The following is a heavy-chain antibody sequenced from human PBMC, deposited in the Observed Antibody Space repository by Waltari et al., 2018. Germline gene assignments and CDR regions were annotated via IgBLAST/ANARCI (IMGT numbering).Heavy chain of an antibody. Sequence: QLQLQESGPGLVKPSETLSLTCTVSGGSISSSSYYWGWIRQPPGKGLEWIGSIYYSGSTYYNPSLKSRVTISVDTSKNQFSLKLSSVTAADTAVYYCARDFDGGSVFDYWGQGTLVTVSS. V-gene: IGHV4-39*07. CDR1: GGSISSSSYY. D-gene: IGHD2-15*01. CDR3: ARDFDGGSVFDY. CDR2: IYYSGST. J-gene: IGHJ4*02.